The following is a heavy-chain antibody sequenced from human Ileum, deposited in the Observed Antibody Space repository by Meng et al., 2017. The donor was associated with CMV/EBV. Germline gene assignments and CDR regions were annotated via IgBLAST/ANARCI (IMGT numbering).Heavy chain of an antibody. CDR1: VCSICSGDYS. CDR3: ARRSSGLFDY. J-gene: IGHJ4*02. CDR2: IYYSGTT. D-gene: IGHD6-13*01. V-gene: IGHV4-30-4*08. Sequence: VQLQEPGPRLAMPSHAPSVTGTGSVCSICSGDYSWTGIRQPPGKGLEWIGYIYYSGTTSYNPSLKSRVSISVDTSRNQFSLQLSSVTAADTAVYYCARRSSGLFDYWGQGILVTVSS.